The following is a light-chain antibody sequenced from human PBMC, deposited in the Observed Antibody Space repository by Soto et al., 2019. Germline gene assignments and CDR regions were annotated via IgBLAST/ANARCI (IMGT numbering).Light chain of an antibody. CDR3: QSYDSSLNAYV. Sequence: HSVLTQPPSVSGAPGQRVTISCTGSASNIGTYYDVHWYQQLPGTAPKLLIYGNTNRPSGVPDRFSGSKSGSSASLAITGLQAEDEADYYCQSYDSSLNAYVFGSGTKLTVL. CDR2: GNT. CDR1: ASNIGTYYD. J-gene: IGLJ1*01. V-gene: IGLV1-40*01.